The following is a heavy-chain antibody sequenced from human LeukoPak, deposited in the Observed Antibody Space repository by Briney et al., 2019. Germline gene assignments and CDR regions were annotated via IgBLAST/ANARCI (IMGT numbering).Heavy chain of an antibody. D-gene: IGHD2-21*01. CDR3: AKAPVTTCRGAYCYPFDY. V-gene: IGHV3-23*01. Sequence: TGGSLRLSCTASGFTFSSYAMSWVRQAPGKGLEWVSIMSGSGDKTNHADSVKGRFTISRDSSKNTLFLQMNRLRPEDAAVYYCAKAPVTTCRGAYCYPFDYWGQGTLVTVSS. CDR2: MSGSGDKT. CDR1: GFTFSSYA. J-gene: IGHJ4*02.